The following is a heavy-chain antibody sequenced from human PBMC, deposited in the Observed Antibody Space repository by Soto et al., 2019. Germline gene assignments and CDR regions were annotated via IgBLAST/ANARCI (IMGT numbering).Heavy chain of an antibody. D-gene: IGHD3-16*01. CDR1: GFTFSNAW. CDR2: IKSKTDGGTT. V-gene: IGHV3-15*01. CDR3: TTRSIRLRFDY. J-gene: IGHJ4*02. Sequence: EVQLVESGGGLVKPGGSLRLSCAASGFTFSNAWMSWVRQAPGKGLEWVGRIKSKTDGGTTDYAAPAKGRFTISRDDSKNTLYLQMNSLKTEDTAVYYCTTRSIRLRFDYWGQGTLVTVSS.